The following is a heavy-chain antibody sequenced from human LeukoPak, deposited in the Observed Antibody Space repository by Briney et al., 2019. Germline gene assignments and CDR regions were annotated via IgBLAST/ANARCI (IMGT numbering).Heavy chain of an antibody. CDR1: DGAVSDSF. CDR2: IYTSGST. Sequence: SETLSLTCTVSDGAVSDSFWSWIRQPAGKGLEWIGRIYTSGSTNYNPSLKSRVTMSVDTSKNQFSLKLSSVTAADTAVYYCARDDTSDDAFDIWGQGTMVTVSS. V-gene: IGHV4-4*07. D-gene: IGHD2/OR15-2a*01. J-gene: IGHJ3*02. CDR3: ARDDTSDDAFDI.